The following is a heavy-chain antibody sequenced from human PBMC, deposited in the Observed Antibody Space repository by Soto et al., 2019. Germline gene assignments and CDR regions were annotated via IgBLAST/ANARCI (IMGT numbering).Heavy chain of an antibody. CDR2: ISFDGSNK. D-gene: IGHD3-10*01. Sequence: QVQLVESGGGVVQPGRSLRLSCAASGFAFSSFGMHWVRQAPGKGPEWVAVISFDGSNKYYADSVKGRFTISRDNSKNTLYLQMNSLRGEDTAVYYCAKDRYGSGSYYFDYWGQGTLVTVSS. V-gene: IGHV3-30*18. CDR3: AKDRYGSGSYYFDY. J-gene: IGHJ4*02. CDR1: GFAFSSFG.